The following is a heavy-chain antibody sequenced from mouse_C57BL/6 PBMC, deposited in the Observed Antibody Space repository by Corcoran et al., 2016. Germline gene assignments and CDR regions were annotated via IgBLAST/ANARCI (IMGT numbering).Heavy chain of an antibody. J-gene: IGHJ1*03. V-gene: IGHV1-76*01. CDR1: GYTFTDYY. Sequence: QVQLKQSGAELVRPGASVKLSCKASGYTFTDYYINWVKQRPGQGLEWIARIYPGSGNTYYNEKFKGKATLTAEKSSSTAYMQLSSLTSEDSAVNFCARYDYDGYWYFDVWGTGTTVTVSS. CDR2: IYPGSGNT. D-gene: IGHD2-4*01. CDR3: ARYDYDGYWYFDV.